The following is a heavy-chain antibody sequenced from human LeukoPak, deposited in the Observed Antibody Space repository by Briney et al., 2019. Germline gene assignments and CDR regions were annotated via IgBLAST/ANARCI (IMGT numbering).Heavy chain of an antibody. CDR2: IYYSGST. Sequence: SETLSLTCTVSGGSISSNYYWGWIRQPPGKGLEWIGSIYYSGSTYYNPSLKSRVTISVDTSKKQFSLKLSSVTAADTAVYYCARGRSRGAVGSPVRQGAFDIWGQGTMVTVSS. D-gene: IGHD3-22*01. V-gene: IGHV4-39*01. CDR3: ARGRSRGAVGSPVRQGAFDI. CDR1: GGSISSNYY. J-gene: IGHJ3*02.